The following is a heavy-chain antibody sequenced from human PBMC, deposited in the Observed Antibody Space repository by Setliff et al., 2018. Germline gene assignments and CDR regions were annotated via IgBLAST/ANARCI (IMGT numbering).Heavy chain of an antibody. D-gene: IGHD3-16*01. V-gene: IGHV4-39*07. J-gene: IGHJ4*02. CDR2: IYYSGST. CDR1: GGSISSSSYY. Sequence: TLSLTCTVSGGSISSSSYYWGWIRQPPGKGLEWIGSIYYSGSTNYNPSLESRVTISVDTSKNQFSLRLNSATAADTAVYYCARLRGAFDYWGQGTLVTAPQ. CDR3: ARLRGAFDY.